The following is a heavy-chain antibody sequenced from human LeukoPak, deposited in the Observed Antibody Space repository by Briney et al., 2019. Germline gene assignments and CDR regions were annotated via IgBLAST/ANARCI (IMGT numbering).Heavy chain of an antibody. Sequence: ASVKVSCKASGYTFTGYYIHWVRQAPGQGLEWMGWISGYNGNTKYVQKFQGRVTMTRDMSTSTVYMELSSLRSEDTAVYYCARVESWEHSGSSQDAFDIWGQGTMVTVSS. J-gene: IGHJ3*02. V-gene: IGHV1-2*02. D-gene: IGHD1-26*01. CDR1: GYTFTGYY. CDR3: ARVESWEHSGSSQDAFDI. CDR2: ISGYNGNT.